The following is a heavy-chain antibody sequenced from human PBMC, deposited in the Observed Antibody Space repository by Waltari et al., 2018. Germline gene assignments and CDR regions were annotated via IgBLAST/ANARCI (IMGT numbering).Heavy chain of an antibody. D-gene: IGHD6-19*01. CDR2: IDQEGSEK. V-gene: IGHV3-7*03. CDR1: GFTFNSYW. CDR3: ASGSGWTSAH. Sequence: EVQLVESGGGLVQPGGSLRLACAASGFTFNSYWLTWVRQAPGKGREWVANIDQEGSEKLYVDSVKGRFTISRDNAKSSLFLQMNSLRVEDTAIYYCASGSGWTSAHWGQGTLVTVSS. J-gene: IGHJ4*02.